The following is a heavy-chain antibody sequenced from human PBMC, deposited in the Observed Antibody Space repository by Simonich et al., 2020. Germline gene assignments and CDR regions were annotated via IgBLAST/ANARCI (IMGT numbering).Heavy chain of an antibody. Sequence: QVQLVQSGAEVKKPGASVKVSCTASGYTFTSYGISWVGQAPGQGLEWMEWSSAENGNTTFAQKLQARVTMTTDKSTSTAYRGLRSLRSDDTAVYYCARDQGGRAAAATDYWGQGTLVTVSS. CDR2: SSAENGNT. CDR1: GYTFTSYG. V-gene: IGHV1-18*01. CDR3: ARDQGGRAAAATDY. D-gene: IGHD6-13*01. J-gene: IGHJ4*02.